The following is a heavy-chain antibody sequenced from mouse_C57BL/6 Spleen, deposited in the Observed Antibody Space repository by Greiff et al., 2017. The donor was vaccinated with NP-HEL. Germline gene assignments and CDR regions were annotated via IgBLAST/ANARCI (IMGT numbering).Heavy chain of an antibody. D-gene: IGHD2-2*01. CDR3: ARLGYPFAY. V-gene: IGHV1-52*01. CDR2: IDPSDSET. Sequence: QVQLQQPGAELVRPGSSVKLSCKASGYTFTSYWMHWVKQRPIQGLDWIGNIDPSDSETHYNQKVKDKATLTVDNSSSTAYIQLSSLTSEDSAVYYWARLGYPFAYWGRRTLVTVSA. J-gene: IGHJ3*01. CDR1: GYTFTSYW.